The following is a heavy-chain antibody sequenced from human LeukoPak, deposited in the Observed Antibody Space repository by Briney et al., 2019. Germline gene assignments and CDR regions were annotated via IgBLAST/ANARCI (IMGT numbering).Heavy chain of an antibody. V-gene: IGHV3-23*01. J-gene: IGHJ4*02. D-gene: IGHD1-26*01. CDR2: IGGGDT. CDR3: AKDGQSFNSMWDYLDS. CDR1: GFYFSTYA. Sequence: GGSLRLSCAASGFYFSTYAMSWVRQAPGKGLEWVSGIGGGDTHYADSVKGRFTISRDNSKSTVELHMSSLRVEDTAVYYCAKDGQSFNSMWDYLDSWGRGTLVTVSS.